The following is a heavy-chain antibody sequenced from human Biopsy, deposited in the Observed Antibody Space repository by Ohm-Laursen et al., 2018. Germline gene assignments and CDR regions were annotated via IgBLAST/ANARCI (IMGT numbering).Heavy chain of an antibody. Sequence: SDTLSLTCAVDGGSFSGDDWTWIRQPPGKGLEWVGEFSHTGTTIYNPSLKSRLTISVDKSKNHFSLRLTSVTAADTATYFCARGPYGDNAGAFDVWGQGTVVTVSS. D-gene: IGHD4/OR15-4a*01. CDR1: GGSFSGDD. J-gene: IGHJ3*01. V-gene: IGHV4-34*01. CDR3: ARGPYGDNAGAFDV. CDR2: FSHTGTT.